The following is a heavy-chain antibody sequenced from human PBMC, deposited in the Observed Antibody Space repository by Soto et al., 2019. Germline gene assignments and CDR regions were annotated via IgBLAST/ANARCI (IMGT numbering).Heavy chain of an antibody. D-gene: IGHD3-10*01. Sequence: QVQLVQSGAEVMKPGASVKVSCKASGYTFISYGINWVRQAPRQGLEWMGWISAYNGNTNYAQKLQGRVTMTTDTSTSTAYMELRSLRSDDTAVYYCARDFRAGIYYGSGSSIDYWGQGTLVTVSS. CDR2: ISAYNGNT. CDR1: GYTFISYG. V-gene: IGHV1-18*01. CDR3: ARDFRAGIYYGSGSSIDY. J-gene: IGHJ4*02.